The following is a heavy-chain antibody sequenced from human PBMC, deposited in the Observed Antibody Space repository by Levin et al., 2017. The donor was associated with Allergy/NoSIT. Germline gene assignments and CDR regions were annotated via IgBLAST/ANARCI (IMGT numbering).Heavy chain of an antibody. CDR3: ARDDGYSGYDRVY. CDR1: GGSISSGSYY. J-gene: IGHJ4*02. CDR2: IYTSGST. D-gene: IGHD5-12*01. Sequence: SETLSLTCTVSGGSISSGSYYWSWIRQPAGKGLEWIGRIYTSGSTNYNPSLKSRVTISVDTSKNQFSLKLSSVTAADTAVYYCARDDGYSGYDRVYWGQGTLVTVSS. V-gene: IGHV4-61*02.